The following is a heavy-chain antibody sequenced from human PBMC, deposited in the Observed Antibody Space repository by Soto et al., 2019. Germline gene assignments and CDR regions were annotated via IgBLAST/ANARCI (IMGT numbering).Heavy chain of an antibody. CDR1: GYSFTKYG. J-gene: IGHJ6*02. CDR3: ARTDCSSTSCYNYYYYGMDV. V-gene: IGHV1-3*01. D-gene: IGHD2-2*01. CDR2: INPGNGDT. Sequence: ASVKVSCKTSGYSFTKYGLHWVRQAPGQRLEWMGWINPGNGDTKYSQKFQGRVTITRDTSATTAYMELSSLRSEDSAVFFCARTDCSSTSCYNYYYYGMDVWGQGATVTVSS.